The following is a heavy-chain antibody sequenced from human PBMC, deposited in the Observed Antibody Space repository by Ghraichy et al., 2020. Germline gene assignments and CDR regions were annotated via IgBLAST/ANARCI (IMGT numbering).Heavy chain of an antibody. CDR3: ARIRLVYSSSSEEYNWFDP. Sequence: QTLSLTCTFSGFSLSTSGMCVSWIRQPPGKALEWLARIDWDDDKYYSTSLKTRLTISKDTSKNQVVLTMTNMDPVDTATYYCARIRLVYSSSSEEYNWFDPWGQGTLVTVSS. D-gene: IGHD6-6*01. J-gene: IGHJ5*02. CDR1: GFSLSTSGMC. CDR2: IDWDDDK. V-gene: IGHV2-70*11.